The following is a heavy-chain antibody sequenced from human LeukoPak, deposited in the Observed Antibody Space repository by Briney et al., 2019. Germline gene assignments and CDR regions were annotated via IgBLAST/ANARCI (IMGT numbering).Heavy chain of an antibody. CDR1: GGSISGYY. D-gene: IGHD4-17*01. CDR3: ARPDGDYGWFDP. CDR2: IYYSGST. V-gene: IGHV4-39*01. J-gene: IGHJ5*02. Sequence: PSETLSLTCTVSGGSISGYYWGWIRQPPGKGLEWIGSIYYSGSTYYNPSLKSRVTISVDTSKNQFSLKLSSVTAADTAVYYCARPDGDYGWFDPWGQGTLVTVSS.